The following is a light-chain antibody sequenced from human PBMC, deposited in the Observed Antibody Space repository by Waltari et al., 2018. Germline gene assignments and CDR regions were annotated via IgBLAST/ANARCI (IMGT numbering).Light chain of an antibody. V-gene: IGLV2-14*03. Sequence: CYQQYPGKVPKLIIYDVTNRPSGVSYRFSGSMSGNTASLTISGLQPEDEADYYCSSYTTATTPVFGTGTMVTVL. J-gene: IGLJ1*01. CDR2: DVT. CDR3: SSYTTATTPV.